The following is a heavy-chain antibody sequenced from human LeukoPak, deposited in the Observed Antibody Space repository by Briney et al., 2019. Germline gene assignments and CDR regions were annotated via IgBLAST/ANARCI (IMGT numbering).Heavy chain of an antibody. J-gene: IGHJ4*02. CDR1: GGSFSGYY. CDR2: INHSGST. CDR3: ARGRMTNDYGDYWDFDY. Sequence: SETLSLTCALYGGSFSGYYWSGIRQPPGKGLEWIGEINHSGSTNYNPSLKSRVTISVDTSKNQFSLKLSSVTAADTAVYYCARGRMTNDYGDYWDFDYWGQGTLVTVSS. V-gene: IGHV4-34*01. D-gene: IGHD4-17*01.